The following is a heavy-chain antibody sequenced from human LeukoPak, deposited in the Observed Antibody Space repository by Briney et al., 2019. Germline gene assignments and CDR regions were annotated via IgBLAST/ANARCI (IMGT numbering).Heavy chain of an antibody. D-gene: IGHD1-26*01. V-gene: IGHV3-48*04. Sequence: GGSLRLSCAASGFTFSSYSMNWVRQAPGKGLEWVSYISTRSNTIYYADSVKGRFTISRDNAKNSLYLQMSSLRAEDTSMYYCARSGSNVAFDIWGLGTMVTVSS. CDR1: GFTFSSYS. CDR2: ISTRSNTI. J-gene: IGHJ3*02. CDR3: ARSGSNVAFDI.